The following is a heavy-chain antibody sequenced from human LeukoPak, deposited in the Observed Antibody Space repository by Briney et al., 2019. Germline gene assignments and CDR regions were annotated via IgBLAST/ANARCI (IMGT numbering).Heavy chain of an antibody. CDR3: ARQLWFGESTMWFDP. Sequence: PSETLSLTCTVSGGSISSSSYYWAWIRQPPGKGLECIGSVSYSGSAYYNPSLKSQVTISVDTSKSQVSLTLSSVTAADTAVYYCARQLWFGESTMWFDPWGQGTLVTVSS. D-gene: IGHD3-10*01. V-gene: IGHV4-39*01. CDR2: VSYSGSA. CDR1: GGSISSSSYY. J-gene: IGHJ5*02.